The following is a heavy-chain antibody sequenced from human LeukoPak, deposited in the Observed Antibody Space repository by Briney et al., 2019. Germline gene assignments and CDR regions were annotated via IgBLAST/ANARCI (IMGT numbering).Heavy chain of an antibody. CDR3: ARGGDAHGFDV. V-gene: IGHV3-74*01. CDR1: GFTFSIYW. D-gene: IGHD2-21*01. J-gene: IGHJ3*01. CDR2: VNNDGSDT. Sequence: GGSLRLSCAASGFTFSIYWMHWVRQVPGKGLVGVSRVNNDGSDTIYADSVRGRFTVSRDNAKDTAYLQMNSLRPEDTAVYYCARGGDAHGFDVWGQGTMITVTS.